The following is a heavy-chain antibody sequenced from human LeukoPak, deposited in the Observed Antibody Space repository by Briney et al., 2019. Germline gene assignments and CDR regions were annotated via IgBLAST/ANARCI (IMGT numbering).Heavy chain of an antibody. D-gene: IGHD3-3*01. Sequence: GGSLRLSCAASGFTFSSYWMHWVRHAPGKELVWVSHINSDGRSTSYADSVKGRFTISRDNAKNTLYLQMNSLRAEDTAVYYCARDYDFDDYWGQGTLVTVSS. CDR1: GFTFSSYW. V-gene: IGHV3-74*01. J-gene: IGHJ4*02. CDR3: ARDYDFDDY. CDR2: INSDGRST.